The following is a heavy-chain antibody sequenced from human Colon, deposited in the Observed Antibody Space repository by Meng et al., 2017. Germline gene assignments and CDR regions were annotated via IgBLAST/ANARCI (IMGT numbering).Heavy chain of an antibody. CDR1: WDSVSSKTAV. D-gene: IGHD3-16*02. Sequence: QPQLQQYGPGLGKPSPSLFITFAISWDSVSSKTAVWNWIRQSPSRGLEWLGRTYYRAKWNHDYAESLRGRITINPDTSNNQISLQLNFVTPEDTAVYYCTRGLEFYRFEYWGQGTLVTVSS. J-gene: IGHJ4*02. CDR2: TYYRAKWNH. CDR3: TRGLEFYRFEY. V-gene: IGHV6-1*01.